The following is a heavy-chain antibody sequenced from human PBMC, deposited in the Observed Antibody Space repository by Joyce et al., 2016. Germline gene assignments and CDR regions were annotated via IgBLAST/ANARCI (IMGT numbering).Heavy chain of an antibody. CDR1: AVSISPYY. D-gene: IGHD6-19*01. CDR3: ARNPGVAVAGIWWFDP. CDR2: ISYRGIT. V-gene: IGHV4-59*01. Sequence: QVQLQESGPGLVKPSETLSLTCTVSAVSISPYYWSWIRQPPGKGLEWIGYISYRGITDDNPALKSRVTISVDTSKNQFSLKLTSVTAADTAVYYCARNPGVAVAGIWWFDPWGQGTLVTVSS. J-gene: IGHJ5*02.